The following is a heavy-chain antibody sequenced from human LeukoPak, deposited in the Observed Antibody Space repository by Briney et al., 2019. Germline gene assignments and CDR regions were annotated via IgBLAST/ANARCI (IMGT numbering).Heavy chain of an antibody. CDR2: IYSGGGT. D-gene: IGHD1-26*01. CDR3: AREGGGTYDREFDY. Sequence: GGSLRLSCAASGFTVSSNYMSRVRQAPGKGLEWGSVIYSGGGTYYADSVKGRFTISRDNSKNTLYLQMNSLRAEDTAVYYCAREGGGTYDREFDYWGQGTLVTVSS. V-gene: IGHV3-66*02. J-gene: IGHJ4*02. CDR1: GFTVSSNY.